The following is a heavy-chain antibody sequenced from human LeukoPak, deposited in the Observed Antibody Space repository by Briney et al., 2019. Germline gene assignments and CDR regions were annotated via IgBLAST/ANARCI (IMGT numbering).Heavy chain of an antibody. D-gene: IGHD3-10*01. J-gene: IGHJ4*02. CDR3: ARLSDRMVRGVLDY. Sequence: PSETLSLTCTVSGGSISSYYWSWIRQPPGKGLEWIGYIYCSGSTNYNPSLKSRVTISVDTSKNQFSLKLSSVTAADTAVYYCARLSDRMVRGVLDYWGQGTLVTVSS. CDR2: IYCSGST. V-gene: IGHV4-59*08. CDR1: GGSISSYY.